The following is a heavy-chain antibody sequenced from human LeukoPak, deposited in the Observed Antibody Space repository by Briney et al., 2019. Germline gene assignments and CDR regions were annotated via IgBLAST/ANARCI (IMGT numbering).Heavy chain of an antibody. Sequence: PGGSLRLSCAASGFTVSSNYMSWVRQAPGKGLEWVSVIYSGGSTYYADSVKGRFTISRDNSKNTLYLQMNSLRAEEPDVYYCAGEGNGYNYTDAFDIWSQGTMVSVSS. J-gene: IGHJ3*02. D-gene: IGHD5-24*01. CDR1: GFTVSSNY. CDR3: AGEGNGYNYTDAFDI. V-gene: IGHV3-66*02. CDR2: IYSGGST.